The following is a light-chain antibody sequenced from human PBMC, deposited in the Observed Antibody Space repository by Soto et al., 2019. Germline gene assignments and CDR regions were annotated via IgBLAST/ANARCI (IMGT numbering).Light chain of an antibody. J-gene: IGKJ2*01. V-gene: IGKV3-20*01. CDR1: QTVSSF. CDR2: GSS. CDR3: QQYGSSPPYT. Sequence: EIVMTQSAAILSVSPGERATLSCRASQTVSSFLAWYQQKPGQAPRLLIFGSSDRATGIPDRFSGSGSGTDFTLTISRLEPEDFAVYYCQQYGSSPPYTFGQGTKLEIK.